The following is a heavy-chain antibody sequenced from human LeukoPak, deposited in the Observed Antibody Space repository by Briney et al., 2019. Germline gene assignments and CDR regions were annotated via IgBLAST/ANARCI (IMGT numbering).Heavy chain of an antibody. J-gene: IGHJ4*02. Sequence: GGSVRLSCAASGFTVSSNYMSWVRQAPGKGLEWVSAIRSSGGDTYYAGSVKGRFTISRDNSKNTLYLQMNRLRAEDTAVYYCAKDAVGGTAYYFDNWGQGTLVTVSS. CDR3: AKDAVGGTAYYFDN. V-gene: IGHV3-23*01. CDR1: GFTVSSNY. CDR2: IRSSGGDT. D-gene: IGHD1-26*01.